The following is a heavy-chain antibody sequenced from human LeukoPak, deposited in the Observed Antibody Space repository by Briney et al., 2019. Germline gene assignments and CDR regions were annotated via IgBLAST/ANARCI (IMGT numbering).Heavy chain of an antibody. CDR2: INAGNGNT. CDR1: GYTFTNYA. D-gene: IGHD5-12*01. J-gene: IGHJ4*02. V-gene: IGHV1-3*01. CDR3: ARGASGYPRYFDY. Sequence: ASVKVSCKASGYTFTNYAMHWVRQAPGQRLEWMGWINAGNGNTKYSQKFQGRVTITRDTFASTAYMELSSLRSEDTAVYYCARGASGYPRYFDYWSQGTLVTVSS.